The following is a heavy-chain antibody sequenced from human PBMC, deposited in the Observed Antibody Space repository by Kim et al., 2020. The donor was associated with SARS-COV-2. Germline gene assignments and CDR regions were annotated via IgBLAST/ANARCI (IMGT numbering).Heavy chain of an antibody. CDR2: IYWDDDK. Sequence: SGPTLVNPTQTLTLTCPFSGFSLSTTGVGVGWIRQPPGKALEWLALIYWDDDKRYSPSLKSRLTITKDTSKNQMVLTMTNMDPVDTATYYCAHITPQLITTIVGAWRAGCFDPWGQGTRVTVSS. D-gene: IGHD3-22*01. CDR3: AHITPQLITTIVGAWRAGCFDP. V-gene: IGHV2-5*02. CDR1: GFSLSTTGVG. J-gene: IGHJ5*02.